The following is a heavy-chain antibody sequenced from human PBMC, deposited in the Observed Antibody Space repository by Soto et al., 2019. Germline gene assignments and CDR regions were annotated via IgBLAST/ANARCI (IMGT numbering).Heavy chain of an antibody. J-gene: IGHJ4*02. Sequence: GGSLRLSCAASGFTFSSYGMHWVRQAPGKGLEWVAVISYDGSNEYYADSVKGRFTISRDNSKNTLYLQMNSLRAEDTAVYYCAKADPGAEFDYWGQGTLVTVSS. CDR1: GFTFSSYG. V-gene: IGHV3-30*18. CDR3: AKADPGAEFDY. CDR2: ISYDGSNE.